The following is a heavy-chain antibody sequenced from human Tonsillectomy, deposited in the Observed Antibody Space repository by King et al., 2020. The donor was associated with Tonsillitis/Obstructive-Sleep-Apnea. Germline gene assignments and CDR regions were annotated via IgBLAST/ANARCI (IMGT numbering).Heavy chain of an antibody. J-gene: IGHJ3*02. V-gene: IGHV5-51*01. CDR3: ARQGYDFWSGYPSRAFDI. D-gene: IGHD3-3*01. CDR2: IYPGDSDT. Sequence: VQLVQSGAEVKKPGESLKISCKGSGYTFTSYWIGWVRQMPGKGLDRMGIIYPGDSDTSYSPSFQGQVTISADKSISTAYLQWSSLKASDTAMYYCARQGYDFWSGYPSRAFDIWGQGTMVTVSS. CDR1: GYTFTSYW.